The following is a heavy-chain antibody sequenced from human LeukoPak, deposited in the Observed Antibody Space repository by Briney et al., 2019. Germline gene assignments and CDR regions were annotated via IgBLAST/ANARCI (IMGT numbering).Heavy chain of an antibody. CDR3: AKDQEYHPPYYYYGMDV. J-gene: IGHJ6*02. D-gene: IGHD2-2*01. V-gene: IGHV3-23*01. CDR1: GFPFSSYA. CDR2: ISGSGDDT. Sequence: HPGGSLRLSCVVSGFPFSSYAMSWVRQAPGKGLEWVSGISGSGDDTYYAASVKGRFTVSRDTSKNTLYLQMNSLRAEDTAVYYCAKDQEYHPPYYYYGMDVWGQGTTVTVSS.